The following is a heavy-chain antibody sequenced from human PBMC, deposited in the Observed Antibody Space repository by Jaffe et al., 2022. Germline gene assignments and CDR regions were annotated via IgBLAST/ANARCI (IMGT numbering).Heavy chain of an antibody. Sequence: QVQLVQSGAEVKKPGASVKVSCKASGYTFTSYYMHWVRQAPGQGLEWMGIINPSGGSTSYAQKFQGRVTMTRDTSTSTVYMELSSLRSEDTAVYYCARDRQLMVRGGGGDYYYYYMDVWGKGTTVTVSS. CDR3: ARDRQLMVRGGGGDYYYYYMDV. J-gene: IGHJ6*03. CDR2: INPSGGST. CDR1: GYTFTSYY. V-gene: IGHV1-46*01. D-gene: IGHD3-10*01.